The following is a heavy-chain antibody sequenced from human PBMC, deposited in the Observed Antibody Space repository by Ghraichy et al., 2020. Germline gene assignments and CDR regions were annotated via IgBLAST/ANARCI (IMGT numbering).Heavy chain of an antibody. V-gene: IGHV4-39*07. CDR1: GDSINSIAYY. J-gene: IGHJ3*02. CDR3: ARQRANYGEWAFDI. Sequence: SETLSLTCAVSGDSINSIAYYWGWIRQPPGKGLEWIASAHYGATTYYKPSLKSRVIISVDTSKNHLSLKLSSVTAADTAVYFCARQRANYGEWAFDIRGQGTMVTVSS. D-gene: IGHD4-17*01. CDR2: AHYGATT.